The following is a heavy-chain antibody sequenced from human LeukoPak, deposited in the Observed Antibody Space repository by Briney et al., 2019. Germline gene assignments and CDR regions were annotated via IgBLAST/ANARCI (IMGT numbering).Heavy chain of an antibody. Sequence: GGSLRLSCAASGPTFDDYGMSWVRQAPGKGLEWVSGINWNGGSTGYADSVKGRFTISRDNAENSLYLQMNSLRAEDTALYYCARLTAAAGHYYYYYMDVWGKGTTVTVSS. D-gene: IGHD6-13*01. V-gene: IGHV3-20*04. J-gene: IGHJ6*03. CDR1: GPTFDDYG. CDR3: ARLTAAAGHYYYYYMDV. CDR2: INWNGGST.